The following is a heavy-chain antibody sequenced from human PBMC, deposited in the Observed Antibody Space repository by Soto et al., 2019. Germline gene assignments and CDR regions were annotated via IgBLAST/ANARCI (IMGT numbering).Heavy chain of an antibody. CDR3: ARGYCSSTICYIWDNWFDP. CDR2: IYYSGRT. Sequence: SETLSLTCTVSGGIISSGGYYWSWIRQHPGKGLEWIGYIYYSGRTNYNPSLKSRVTISVDTSKNQFSLKLSSVTAADTAVYYCARGYCSSTICYIWDNWFDPWGQGTLVTVSS. D-gene: IGHD2-2*02. CDR1: GGIISSGGYY. V-gene: IGHV4-61*08. J-gene: IGHJ5*02.